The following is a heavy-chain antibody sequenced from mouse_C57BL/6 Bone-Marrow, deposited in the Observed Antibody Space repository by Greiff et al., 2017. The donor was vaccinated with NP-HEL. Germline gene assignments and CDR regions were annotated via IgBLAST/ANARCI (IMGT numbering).Heavy chain of an antibody. CDR2: INPSNGGT. CDR3: AGVLRRPWYFDV. Sequence: QVQLQQPGTELVKPGASVKLSCKASGYTFTSYWMHWVKQRPGQGLEWIGNINPSNGGTNYTEKFKSKATLTVDKSSSTAYMQLNSLTSEDSAVYFCAGVLRRPWYFDVGGTGTTVTVSS. V-gene: IGHV1-53*01. J-gene: IGHJ1*03. CDR1: GYTFTSYW. D-gene: IGHD1-1*01.